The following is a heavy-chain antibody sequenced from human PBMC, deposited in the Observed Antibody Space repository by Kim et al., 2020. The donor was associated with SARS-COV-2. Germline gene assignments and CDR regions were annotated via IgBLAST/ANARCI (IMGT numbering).Heavy chain of an antibody. J-gene: IGHJ3*02. Sequence: GESLKISCKGSGYSFTSYWIGWVRQMPGKGLEWMGIIYPGDSDTRYSPSFQGQVTISADKSISTAYLQWSSLNASDTAMYYCASRLNGSGSYWEAFDIWGQGTMVTVSS. CDR1: GYSFTSYW. D-gene: IGHD3-10*01. CDR3: ASRLNGSGSYWEAFDI. CDR2: IYPGDSDT. V-gene: IGHV5-51*01.